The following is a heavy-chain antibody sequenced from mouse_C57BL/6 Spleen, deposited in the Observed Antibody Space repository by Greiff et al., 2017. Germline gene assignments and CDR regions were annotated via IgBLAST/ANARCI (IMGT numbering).Heavy chain of an antibody. J-gene: IGHJ2*01. D-gene: IGHD2-1*01. Sequence: QVQLQQSGAELVRPGASVKLSCKASGYTFTDYYINWVKQRPGQGLEWIARIYPGSGNTYYNEKFKGKATLTAEKSSSTAYMQLSSLTSEDSAVYFCARVYYGNYPFDYWGQGTTLTVSS. CDR3: ARVYYGNYPFDY. CDR2: IYPGSGNT. CDR1: GYTFTDYY. V-gene: IGHV1-76*01.